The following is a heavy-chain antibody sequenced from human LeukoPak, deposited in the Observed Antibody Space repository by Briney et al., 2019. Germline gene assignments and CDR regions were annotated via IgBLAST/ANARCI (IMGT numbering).Heavy chain of an antibody. J-gene: IGHJ6*03. Sequence: ASVKVSCKASGYTFTSYAMSWVRQAPGQGLEWMGWINTNTGNPTYAQGFTGRFVFSLDTSVSTAYLQISSLKAEDTAVYYCARDGLYYYYYYYMDVWGKGTTVTVSS. V-gene: IGHV7-4-1*02. CDR1: GYTFTSYA. CDR2: INTNTGNP. D-gene: IGHD6-19*01. CDR3: ARDGLYYYYYYYMDV.